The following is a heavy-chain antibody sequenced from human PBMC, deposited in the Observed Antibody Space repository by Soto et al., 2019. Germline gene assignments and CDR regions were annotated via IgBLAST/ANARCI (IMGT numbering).Heavy chain of an antibody. Sequence: ASVKVSCKASGRTFSSYTISWVRQAPGQRREWMGWINAGNGNTKDSQKFQGRVTITRDTSASTAYMELSSLRSEDTAVYYCARGGEPIDYWGQGTLVTVSS. J-gene: IGHJ4*02. D-gene: IGHD2-21*01. V-gene: IGHV1-3*01. CDR1: GRTFSSYT. CDR2: INAGNGNT. CDR3: ARGGEPIDY.